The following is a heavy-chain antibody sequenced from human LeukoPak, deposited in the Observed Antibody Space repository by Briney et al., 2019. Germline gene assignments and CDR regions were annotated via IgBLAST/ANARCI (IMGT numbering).Heavy chain of an antibody. J-gene: IGHJ5*02. CDR3: ARGRHGGSNYAAFDP. V-gene: IGHV1-2*02. D-gene: IGHD4-11*01. CDR1: GYTFTGYY. Sequence: ASVKVSCKASGYTFTGYYMHWVRQAPGQGLEWMGWINPNSGGTNYAQKFQGRVTMTRDTSISTAYMELSRLRSDDTAVYYCARGRHGGSNYAAFDPWSQGTLVTVSS. CDR2: INPNSGGT.